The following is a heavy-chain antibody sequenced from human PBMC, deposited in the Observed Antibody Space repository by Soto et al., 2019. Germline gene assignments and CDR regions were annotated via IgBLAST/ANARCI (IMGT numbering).Heavy chain of an antibody. CDR3: AKSAMIRGGGWFDP. V-gene: IGHV3-23*01. CDR2: ISGSGGNT. Sequence: EVQLLESGGGLVQPGGSLRLSCAASRFTFSTYGMSWVRQAPGKGLEWVSDISGSGGNTYYADSVKGRFTISRDNSKTTLYRQMNSRRAGDTAVYYCAKSAMIRGGGWFDPWGQGTLVTVSS. J-gene: IGHJ5*02. CDR1: RFTFSTYG. D-gene: IGHD3-10*01.